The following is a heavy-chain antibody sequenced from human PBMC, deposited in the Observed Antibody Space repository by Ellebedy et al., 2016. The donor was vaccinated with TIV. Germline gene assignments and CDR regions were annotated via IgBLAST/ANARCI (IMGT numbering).Heavy chain of an antibody. CDR2: INPNSGGT. CDR3: ASLYSSVDY. D-gene: IGHD6-19*01. CDR1: GYTFTGYY. Sequence: ASVKVSXKASGYTFTGYYIHWVRQAPGQGLEWMGWINPNSGGTNYAQKFQGRVTMTRDTSISTAYMELSRLTSDDTAVYYCASLYSSVDYWGQGTLVTVSS. V-gene: IGHV1-2*02. J-gene: IGHJ4*02.